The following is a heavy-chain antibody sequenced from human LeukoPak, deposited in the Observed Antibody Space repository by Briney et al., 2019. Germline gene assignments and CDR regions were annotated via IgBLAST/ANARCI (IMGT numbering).Heavy chain of an antibody. CDR3: AKLLAAAGLNWFDP. Sequence: PGGSLRLSCAASGFTFSSYGMHWVRQAPGKGLEWVAFIRYDGSNKYYADSVEGRFTISRDNSKNTLYLQMNSLRAEDTAVYYCAKLLAAAGLNWFDPWGQGTLVTVSS. V-gene: IGHV3-30*02. D-gene: IGHD6-13*01. J-gene: IGHJ5*02. CDR1: GFTFSSYG. CDR2: IRYDGSNK.